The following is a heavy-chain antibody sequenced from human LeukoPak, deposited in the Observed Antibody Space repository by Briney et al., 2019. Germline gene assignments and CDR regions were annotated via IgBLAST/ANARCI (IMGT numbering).Heavy chain of an antibody. CDR3: AKARGYDSSGYYFDC. CDR2: MSWNSGSI. V-gene: IGHV3-9*03. J-gene: IGHJ4*02. CDR1: GFTFDDYA. Sequence: PGGSLRLSCAASGFTFDDYAMHWVRQAPGKGLEWVSGMSWNSGSIDYADSVKSRFTISRDNAKNSLYLQMNSLRAEDMALYYCAKARGYDSSGYYFDCWGQRTLVTVSS. D-gene: IGHD3-22*01.